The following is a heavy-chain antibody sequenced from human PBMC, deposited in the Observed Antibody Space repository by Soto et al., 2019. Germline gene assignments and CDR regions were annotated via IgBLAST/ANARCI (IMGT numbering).Heavy chain of an antibody. D-gene: IGHD5-12*01. CDR1: GGSISSYY. CDR3: ARGRGYSGYDEINYYYMDV. CDR2: IYYSGST. V-gene: IGHV4-59*01. J-gene: IGHJ6*03. Sequence: PSETLSLTCTVSGGSISSYYWSWIRQPPGKGLERIGYIYYSGSTNYNPSLKSRVTISVDTSKNQFSLKLSSVTAADTAAYYCARGRGYSGYDEINYYYMDVWGKGTTVTVSS.